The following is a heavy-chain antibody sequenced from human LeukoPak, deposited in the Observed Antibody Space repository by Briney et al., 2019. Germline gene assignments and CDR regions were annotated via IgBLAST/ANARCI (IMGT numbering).Heavy chain of an antibody. CDR2: IYYSGST. V-gene: IGHV4-31*03. CDR3: ARAGVVVTAMDY. CDR1: GGSISSGGYY. Sequence: PSQTLSLTCTVSGGSISSGGYYWSWVRQHPGKGLGWIGYIYYSGSTYYNPSLKSRVTISVDTSKNQFSLKLSSVTAADTAVYYCARAGVVVTAMDYWGQGTLVTVSS. J-gene: IGHJ4*02. D-gene: IGHD2-21*02.